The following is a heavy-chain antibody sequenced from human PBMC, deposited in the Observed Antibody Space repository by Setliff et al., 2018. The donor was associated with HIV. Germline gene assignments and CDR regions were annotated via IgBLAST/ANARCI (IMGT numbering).Heavy chain of an antibody. CDR1: GFTFSSYE. J-gene: IGHJ6*02. CDR3: AREIRTVYTGGHYFYGIDV. CDR2: ISSSGSTI. V-gene: IGHV3-48*03. D-gene: IGHD3-16*01. Sequence: HPGGSLRLSCAASGFTFSSYEMNWVRQAPGKGLEWVSYISSSGSTIYYADSVKGRFTISRDNAKNSLYLQMNSLRAEDTAVYYCAREIRTVYTGGHYFYGIDVWGQGTAVTVS.